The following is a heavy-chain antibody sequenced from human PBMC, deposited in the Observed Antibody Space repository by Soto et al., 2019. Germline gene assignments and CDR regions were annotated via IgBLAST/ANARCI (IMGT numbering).Heavy chain of an antibody. CDR1: GGANSSYA. D-gene: IGHD3-10*01. CDR3: ARVPPMVRGVIRYYYYGMDV. Sequence: SVKGSCKAAGGANSSYAISWVRQEKEQGLEWMGGIIPIFGTANYAQKFQGRVTITADESTSTAYMELSSLRSEDTAVYYCARVPPMVRGVIRYYYYGMDVWGQGTTVTVSS. CDR2: IIPIFGTA. V-gene: IGHV1-69*01. J-gene: IGHJ6*02.